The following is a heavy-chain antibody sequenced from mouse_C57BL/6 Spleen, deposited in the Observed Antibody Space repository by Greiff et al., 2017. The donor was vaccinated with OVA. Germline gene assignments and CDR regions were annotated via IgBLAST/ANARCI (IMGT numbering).Heavy chain of an antibody. Sequence: EVQLQQSGAELVRPGASVKLSCTASGFNIKDYYMHWVKQRPEQGLEWIGRIDPEDGDPAYAPHFQGQAPMTADTSSNTAYLQLSSLTAEDTAVYYCTTDGNYGWFAYWGQGTLVTVSA. CDR1: GFNIKDYY. D-gene: IGHD2-1*01. CDR2: IDPEDGDP. CDR3: TTDGNYGWFAY. J-gene: IGHJ3*01. V-gene: IGHV14-1*01.